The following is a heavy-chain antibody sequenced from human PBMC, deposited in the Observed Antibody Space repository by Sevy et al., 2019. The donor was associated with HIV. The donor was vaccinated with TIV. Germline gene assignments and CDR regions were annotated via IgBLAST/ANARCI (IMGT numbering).Heavy chain of an antibody. V-gene: IGHV3-23*01. CDR3: AKDAGMATVGGEGAFDI. Sequence: GGSLRLSCAASGFTFSSYAMSWVRQAPGKGLEWVSAISGSGGSTYYADSVKGRFTNSRDNSKNTLYLQMNSLRAEDTAVYYCAKDAGMATVGGEGAFDIWGQGTMVTVSS. CDR1: GFTFSSYA. J-gene: IGHJ3*02. CDR2: ISGSGGST. D-gene: IGHD4-4*01.